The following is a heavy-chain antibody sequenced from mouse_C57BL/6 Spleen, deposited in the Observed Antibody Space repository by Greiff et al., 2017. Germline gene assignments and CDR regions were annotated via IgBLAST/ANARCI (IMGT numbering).Heavy chain of an antibody. V-gene: IGHV1-52*01. CDR3: ARLGLTGGYFDY. CDR1: GYTFTSYW. D-gene: IGHD4-1*01. CDR2: IDPSDSET. J-gene: IGHJ2*01. Sequence: VQLKQPGAELVRPGSSVKLSCKASGYTFTSYWMHWVKQRPIQGLEWIGNIDPSDSETHYNQKFKDKATLTVDKSSSTAYMQLSSLTSEDSAVYYCARLGLTGGYFDYWGQGTTLTVSS.